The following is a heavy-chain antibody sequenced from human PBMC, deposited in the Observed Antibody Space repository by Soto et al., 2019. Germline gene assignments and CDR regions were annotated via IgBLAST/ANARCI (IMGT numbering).Heavy chain of an antibody. J-gene: IGHJ3*02. V-gene: IGHV3-21*01. CDR1: RFAFSTYS. D-gene: IGHD3-16*02. Sequence: GGSLRLSCAASRFAFSTYSMNWVRQAPGKGLGWVSSIISASSYIYYADSVKGRFTISRDNAKNSLYLQMNSLRADDTAVYYCARAYDYVWGSYRLDAFDIWGQGTMVTVSS. CDR2: IISASSYI. CDR3: ARAYDYVWGSYRLDAFDI.